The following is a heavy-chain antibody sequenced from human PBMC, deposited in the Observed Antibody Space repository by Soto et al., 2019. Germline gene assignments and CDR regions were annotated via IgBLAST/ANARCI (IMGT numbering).Heavy chain of an antibody. CDR3: ARVKGIAAAGSFDY. V-gene: IGHV4-61*01. Sequence: QVQLQESGPGLVKPSETLSLTCTVSGGSVSSGSYYWSWIRQPPGKGLEWIGYIYYSGSTNYNPSLKSRVTISVDTSKNQLSLKLSSVTAADTAVYYCARVKGIAAAGSFDYWGQGTLVTVSS. CDR1: GGSVSSGSYY. J-gene: IGHJ4*02. CDR2: IYYSGST. D-gene: IGHD6-13*01.